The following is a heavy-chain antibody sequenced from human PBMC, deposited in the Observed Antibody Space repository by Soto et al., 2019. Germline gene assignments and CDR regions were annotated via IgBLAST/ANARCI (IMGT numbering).Heavy chain of an antibody. CDR2: IKSKTDGGTT. Sequence: EVQLVESGGGLVKPGGSLRLSCAASGFTFSNAWMSWVRQAPGKGLEWVGRIKSKTDGGTTDYAAPVKGRFTISRDDSKNTLYLQMNSLKTEDTAVYYCPSRNANGYSSSICWGQGTLVTVSS. CDR3: PSRNANGYSSSIC. V-gene: IGHV3-15*01. J-gene: IGHJ4*02. D-gene: IGHD6-13*01. CDR1: GFTFSNAW.